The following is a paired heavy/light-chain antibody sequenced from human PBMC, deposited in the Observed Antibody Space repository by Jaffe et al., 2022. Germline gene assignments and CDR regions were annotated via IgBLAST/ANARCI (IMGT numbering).Light chain of an antibody. V-gene: IGLV2-14*03. CDR1: SSDVGGYNY. J-gene: IGLJ2*01. CDR3: SSYTSSSTLNSYVV. Sequence: QSALTQPASVSGSPGQSITISCTGTSSDVGGYNYVSWYQQHPGKAPKLMIYDVSNRPSGVSNRFSGSKSGNTASLTISGLQAEDEADYYCSSYTSSSTLNSYVVFGGGTKLTVL. CDR2: DVS.
Heavy chain of an antibody. Sequence: QVQLVQSGAEVKKPGASVKVSCKASGYTFTSYYMHWVRQAPGQGLEWMGIINPSGGSTSYAQKFQGRVTMTRDTSTSTVYMELSSLRSEDTAVYYCARGGTLTYYYGSGSYYKIGNWFDPWGQGTLVTVSS. J-gene: IGHJ5*02. CDR3: ARGGTLTYYYGSGSYYKIGNWFDP. D-gene: IGHD3-10*01. CDR1: GYTFTSYY. V-gene: IGHV1-46*03. CDR2: INPSGGST.